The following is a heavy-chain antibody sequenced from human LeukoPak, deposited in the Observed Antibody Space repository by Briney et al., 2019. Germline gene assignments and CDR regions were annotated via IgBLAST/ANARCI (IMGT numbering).Heavy chain of an antibody. CDR3: AKEDYYGMDV. Sequence: GGSLGLSCAASGFTFSIYAMTWVRQAPGKGLEWVSVISSSGGSTYYADSVKGRLTISRDNSRNTLFLQMNSLTAEDTAVYYCAKEDYYGMDVWGQGTTVTVSS. J-gene: IGHJ6*02. CDR1: GFTFSIYA. V-gene: IGHV3-23*01. CDR2: ISSSGGST.